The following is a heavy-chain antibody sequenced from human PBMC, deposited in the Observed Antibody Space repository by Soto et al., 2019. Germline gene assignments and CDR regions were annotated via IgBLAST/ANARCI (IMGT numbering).Heavy chain of an antibody. CDR2: IDPSDSYT. V-gene: IGHV5-10-1*01. J-gene: IGHJ5*02. CDR3: AKSYYYDRAGYYAPFDP. Sequence: ESLKISCKGSGYTFTNYWISWVRQVPGKGLEWMGRIDPSDSYTNYSPSFQGHVTISADKSISTAYLQWSSLKASDTAMYYCAKSYYYDRAGYYAPFDPWGQGTXVTVS. CDR1: GYTFTNYW. D-gene: IGHD3-22*01.